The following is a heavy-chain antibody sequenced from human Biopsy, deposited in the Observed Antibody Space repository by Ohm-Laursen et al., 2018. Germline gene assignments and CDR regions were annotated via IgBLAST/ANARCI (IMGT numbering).Heavy chain of an antibody. J-gene: IGHJ3*02. Sequence: SLRLSCAASGFPFDDYAMHWVRQVPGKGLEWVAGIHWNSGVIDYADSVKGRFTISRDNSKNTLDLQMNSLRAEDTAVYYCATSTMVRSSGHAFDIWGQGTVVTVS. D-gene: IGHD3-10*01. CDR1: GFPFDDYA. CDR3: ATSTMVRSSGHAFDI. CDR2: IHWNSGVI. V-gene: IGHV3-9*01.